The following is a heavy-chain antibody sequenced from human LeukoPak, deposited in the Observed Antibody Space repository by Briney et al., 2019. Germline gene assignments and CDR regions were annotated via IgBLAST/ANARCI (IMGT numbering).Heavy chain of an antibody. Sequence: ASVKVSCKASGYTFTGYYMHWVRQAPGQGLEGMGWINPNSGGTNYAQKFQGRVTMTRDTSISTAYMELSRLRSDDTAVYYCARVATRAFRYYFDYWGQGTLVTVSS. CDR1: GYTFTGYY. V-gene: IGHV1-2*02. J-gene: IGHJ4*02. D-gene: IGHD5-12*01. CDR2: INPNSGGT. CDR3: ARVATRAFRYYFDY.